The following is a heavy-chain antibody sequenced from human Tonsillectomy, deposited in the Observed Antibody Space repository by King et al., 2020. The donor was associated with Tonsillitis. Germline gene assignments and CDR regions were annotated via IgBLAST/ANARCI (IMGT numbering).Heavy chain of an antibody. D-gene: IGHD6-6*01. J-gene: IGHJ4*02. CDR3: AKHEYSSSPFDY. CDR1: GGSISIYY. CDR2: IYYSGST. Sequence: QLQESGPGLVKPSETLSLTCTVSGGSISIYYWSWIRQPPGKGLEWIGYIYYSGSTNYTPSLKTRVTISVDTSKNQFSLKLSSVTAADTAVYYCAKHEYSSSPFDYWGQGTLVTVSS. V-gene: IGHV4-59*08.